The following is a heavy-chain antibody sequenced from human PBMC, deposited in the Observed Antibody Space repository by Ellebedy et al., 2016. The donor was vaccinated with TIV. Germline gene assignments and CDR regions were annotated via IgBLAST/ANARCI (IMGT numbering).Heavy chain of an antibody. J-gene: IGHJ4*02. V-gene: IGHV4-59*12. CDR3: AREFCCSGGSWHPVDYFDY. Sequence: MPSETLSLTCTVSGGSISPSFWRWIRQPPGTGLEWTGYISYSGRTNYNPALQSRVTISVDTPKNQFSLQLKSVTPEDTAVYYCAREFCCSGGSWHPVDYFDYWGQGTLVTVSS. D-gene: IGHD2-15*01. CDR1: GGSISPSF. CDR2: ISYSGRT.